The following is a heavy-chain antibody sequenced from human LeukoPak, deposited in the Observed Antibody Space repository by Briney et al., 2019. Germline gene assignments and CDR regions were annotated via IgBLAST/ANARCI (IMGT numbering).Heavy chain of an antibody. CDR3: ARERRGALDY. V-gene: IGHV3-21*01. D-gene: IGHD5-12*01. CDR1: GFTFSSYS. J-gene: IGHJ4*02. CDR2: ISSSSSYT. Sequence: GGSLRLSCAASGFTFSSYSMNWVRQAPGKGLEWVSSISSSSSYTYYADSVKGRFTISRDNAKNSLYLQMNSLRAEDTAVYYCARERRGALDYWGQGTLVTVSS.